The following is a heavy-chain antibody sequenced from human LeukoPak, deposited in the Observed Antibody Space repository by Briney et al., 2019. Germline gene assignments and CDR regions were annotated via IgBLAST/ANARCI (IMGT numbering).Heavy chain of an antibody. CDR3: ARGPGGSYWWFDP. V-gene: IGHV4-59*01. Sequence: SETLPLTCTVSGGSISSYYWSWIRQPPGKGLEWIGYIYYSGSTNYNPSLKSRVTISVDTSKNQFSLKLSSVTAADTAVYYCARGPGGSYWWFDPWGQGTLVTVPS. J-gene: IGHJ5*02. CDR2: IYYSGST. CDR1: GGSISSYY. D-gene: IGHD1-26*01.